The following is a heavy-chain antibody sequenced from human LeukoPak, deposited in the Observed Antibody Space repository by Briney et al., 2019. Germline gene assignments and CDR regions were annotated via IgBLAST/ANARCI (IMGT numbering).Heavy chain of an antibody. CDR3: AFGGG. J-gene: IGHJ4*02. Sequence: PGGSLRLSCAASGFTFSSSTMNWVRQAPGKGLEWVSAIGGSGGSIYYADSVKGRFAISRDNSKNTLYLQMDSLRAEDTAVYYCAFGGGWGQGTLVTVSS. D-gene: IGHD3-10*01. V-gene: IGHV3-23*01. CDR1: GFTFSSST. CDR2: IGGSGGSI.